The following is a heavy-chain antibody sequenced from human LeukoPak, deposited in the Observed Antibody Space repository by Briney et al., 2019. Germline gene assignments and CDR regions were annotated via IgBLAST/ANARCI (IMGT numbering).Heavy chain of an antibody. D-gene: IGHD3-22*01. J-gene: IGHJ4*02. CDR1: GFTVSSNY. Sequence: GGSLRLSCAASGFTVSSNYMSWVRQAPGKGLEWVSVIYSGGSTYYADSVKGRSTISRDNSKNTLYLQMNSLRAEDTAVYYCGRGGWKSGYSGDYGGGEPLVPVP. CDR2: IYSGGST. CDR3: GRGGWKSGYSGDY. V-gene: IGHV3-53*01.